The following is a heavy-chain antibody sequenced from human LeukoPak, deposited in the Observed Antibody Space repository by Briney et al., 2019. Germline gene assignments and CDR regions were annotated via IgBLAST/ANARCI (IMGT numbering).Heavy chain of an antibody. V-gene: IGHV4-59*01. CDR2: IYNNERT. D-gene: IGHD2-8*01. J-gene: IGHJ4*02. CDR1: GGSISNYY. CDR3: ASGGCTNGVCYTGGYYFDY. Sequence: SETLSLTCTVSGGSISNYYWSWIRQPPGKGLEWIGYIYNNERTKYNPSLKSRVTISQDTSKNQFSLKLSSVTAADTAVYYCASGGCTNGVCYTGGYYFDYWGQGTLVTVSS.